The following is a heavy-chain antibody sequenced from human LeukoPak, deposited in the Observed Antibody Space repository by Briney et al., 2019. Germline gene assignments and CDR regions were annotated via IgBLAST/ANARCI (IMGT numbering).Heavy chain of an antibody. CDR1: GGSISSYY. Sequence: PSETLSLTCTVSGGSISSYYWSWIRQPPGKGLEWIGEINHSGSTNYNPSLKSRVTISVDTSKNQFSLKLSSVTAADTAVYYCARRRGYGDRRFDYWGQGTLVTVSS. D-gene: IGHD4-17*01. V-gene: IGHV4-34*01. CDR2: INHSGST. CDR3: ARRRGYGDRRFDY. J-gene: IGHJ4*02.